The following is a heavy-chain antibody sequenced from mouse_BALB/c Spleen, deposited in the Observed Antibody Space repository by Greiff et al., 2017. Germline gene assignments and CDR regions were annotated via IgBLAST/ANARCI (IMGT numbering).Heavy chain of an antibody. CDR2: IRSGGST. V-gene: IGHV2-2*02. CDR3: ARDNGLIDMDY. D-gene: IGHD1-1*01. J-gene: IGHJ4*01. CDR1: GFSFTSYG. Sequence: VQRVESGPGLVQPAQRLSITCTVSGFSFTSYGVHWVRQSPGKGLEWLGVIRSGGSTDYNAAFIYRLSISKEDSKSQVVFKMNSLQANDTAIYYCARDNGLIDMDYWGQGTSVTVSS.